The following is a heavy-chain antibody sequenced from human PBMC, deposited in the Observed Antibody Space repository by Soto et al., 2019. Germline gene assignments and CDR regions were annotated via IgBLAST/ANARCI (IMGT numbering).Heavy chain of an antibody. CDR1: GYTFTGYY. CDR3: ARATLNLASKQAVGIAAACLGYYYGMDV. J-gene: IGHJ6*02. D-gene: IGHD6-13*01. V-gene: IGHV1-2*04. Sequence: GASVKVSCKASGYTFTGYYMHWVRQAPGRGLEWMGWINPNSGGTNYAQKFQGWVTMTRDTSISTAYMELSRLRSDDTAVYYCARATLNLASKQAVGIAAACLGYYYGMDVWGQGTTVTVSS. CDR2: INPNSGGT.